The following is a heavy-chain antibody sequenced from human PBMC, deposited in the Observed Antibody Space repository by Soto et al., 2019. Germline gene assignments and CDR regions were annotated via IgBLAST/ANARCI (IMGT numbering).Heavy chain of an antibody. D-gene: IGHD4-17*01. CDR3: ANYGDYVYGMDV. CDR1: GYSISLGYY. J-gene: IGHJ6*02. Sequence: SETLSLTCAVYGYSISLGYYWGWIRQPPGKGLEWIGSIYHSGSTYYNPSLKSRVTISVDTSKNQFSLKLSSVTAADTAVYYCANYGDYVYGMDVWGQGTTVTVSS. V-gene: IGHV4-38-2*01. CDR2: IYHSGST.